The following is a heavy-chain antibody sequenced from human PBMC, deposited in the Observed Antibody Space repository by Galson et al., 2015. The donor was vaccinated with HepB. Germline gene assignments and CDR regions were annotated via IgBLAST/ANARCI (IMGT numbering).Heavy chain of an antibody. CDR3: ARGYSSGLTTSYYYGMDV. CDR1: GYSFINYG. Sequence: SVKVSCKASGYSFINYGISWVRQAPGQGLEWMGWVSNFNGNTNYAQKFQGRVTVTTDTSTSTAYIDLRSLRSDDTAIYFCARGYSSGLTTSYYYGMDVWGQGTTVTVSS. CDR2: VSNFNGNT. D-gene: IGHD6-19*01. J-gene: IGHJ6*02. V-gene: IGHV1-18*01.